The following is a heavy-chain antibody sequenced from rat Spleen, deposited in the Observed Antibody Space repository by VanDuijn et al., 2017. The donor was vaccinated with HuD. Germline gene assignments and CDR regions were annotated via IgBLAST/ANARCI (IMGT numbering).Heavy chain of an antibody. CDR3: ARQDTSGYSNWFAY. CDR1: GFIFNNYD. Sequence: EVQLVESGGGLVQPGESLQVSCAASGFIFNNYDMAWVRQTPTKGLEWVASISPSGGGTYYRDSVKGRFTVSRDNTRSTQFLQMDSLRSEDTATYYCARQDTSGYSNWFAYWGQGTLVTVSS. D-gene: IGHD4-3*01. J-gene: IGHJ3*01. CDR2: ISPSGGGT. V-gene: IGHV5S13*01.